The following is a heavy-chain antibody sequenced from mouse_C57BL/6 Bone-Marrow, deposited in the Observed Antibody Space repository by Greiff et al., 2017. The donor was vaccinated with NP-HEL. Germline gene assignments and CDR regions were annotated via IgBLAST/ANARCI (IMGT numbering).Heavy chain of an antibody. Sequence: EVQVVESGGGLVKPGGSLKLSCAASGFTFSSYAMSWVRQTPEKRLEWVATISDGGSYTYYPDNVKGRFTISRDNAKNNLYLQMSHLKSEDTAMYYCARDPLGSFDYWGQGTTLTVSS. J-gene: IGHJ2*01. CDR2: ISDGGSYT. V-gene: IGHV5-4*01. CDR3: ARDPLGSFDY. CDR1: GFTFSSYA. D-gene: IGHD1-2*01.